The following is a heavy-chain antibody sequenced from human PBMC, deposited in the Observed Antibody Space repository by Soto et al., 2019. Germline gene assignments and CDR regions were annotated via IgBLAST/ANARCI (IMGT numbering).Heavy chain of an antibody. CDR1: GFTFSAFG. D-gene: IGHD4-17*01. CDR2: SSYGGSNK. CDR3: AKGPLRFRDFSDYAAYAYGMDV. V-gene: IGHV3-30*18. J-gene: IGHJ6*02. Sequence: QMKLVESGGGVVQPGTSLRLSCVASGFTFSAFGMHWVRQAPGKGLEWVAISSYGGSNKYYGDSVQGRFTISRDNSRDTLYLQMNSLRDEDTAVYSCAKGPLRFRDFSDYAAYAYGMDVWGQGTTVTVS.